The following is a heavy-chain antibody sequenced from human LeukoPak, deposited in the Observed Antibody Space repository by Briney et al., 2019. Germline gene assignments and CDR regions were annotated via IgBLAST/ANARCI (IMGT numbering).Heavy chain of an antibody. Sequence: GASVTVSCKASGYTFTGYYMHWVRQAPGQGREGMGWINPNSGGTNYAQKFQGRVTMTRDTSISTAYMELSRLRSDDTAVYYCARDLRRSSYYYGSGSPKAPFDPWGQGTLVTVSS. CDR1: GYTFTGYY. J-gene: IGHJ5*02. V-gene: IGHV1-2*02. D-gene: IGHD3-10*01. CDR2: INPNSGGT. CDR3: ARDLRRSSYYYGSGSPKAPFDP.